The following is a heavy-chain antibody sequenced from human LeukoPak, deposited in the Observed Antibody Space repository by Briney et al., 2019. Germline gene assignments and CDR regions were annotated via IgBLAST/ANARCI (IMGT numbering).Heavy chain of an antibody. CDR3: ARDRFGSGSYYYY. CDR1: GGSISSGGYY. V-gene: IGHV4-30-2*01. CDR2: IYHSGST. Sequence: SETLSLTCTVSGGSISSGGYYWSWIRQPPGKGLEWIGYIYHSGSTYYNPSLKSRVTISVDRSKNQFSLKLSSVTAADTAVYYCARDRFGSGSYYYYWGQGTLVTVSS. J-gene: IGHJ4*02. D-gene: IGHD1-26*01.